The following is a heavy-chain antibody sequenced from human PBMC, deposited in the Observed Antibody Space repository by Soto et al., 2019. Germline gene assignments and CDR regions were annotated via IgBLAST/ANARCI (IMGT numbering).Heavy chain of an antibody. CDR2: ISYDGSNK. D-gene: IGHD6-19*01. CDR1: GFTFSSYA. J-gene: IGHJ4*02. CDR3: AREGLAVAGNDY. Sequence: GGSLRLSCAASGFTFSSYAMHWVRQAPGKGLEWVAVISYDGSNKYYADSVKGRFTISRDNSKNTLYLQMNSLRAEDTAVYYCAREGLAVAGNDYWGQGTLVTVSS. V-gene: IGHV3-30-3*01.